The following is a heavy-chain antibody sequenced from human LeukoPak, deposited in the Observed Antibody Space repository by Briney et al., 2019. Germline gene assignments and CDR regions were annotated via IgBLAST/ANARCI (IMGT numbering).Heavy chain of an antibody. D-gene: IGHD3-16*01. CDR3: ARDLHYSDYGRSFDY. Sequence: SQTLSLTCAISGDSVSSNSVAWNWIRQSPSRGLEWLGRAYYRSTWYHDYAVSVKSRIAINPDTSKNQFSLQLNSVTPEDTAVYYCARDLHYSDYGRSFDYWGQGTLVTVSS. V-gene: IGHV6-1*01. J-gene: IGHJ4*02. CDR1: GDSVSSNSVA. CDR2: AYYRSTWYH.